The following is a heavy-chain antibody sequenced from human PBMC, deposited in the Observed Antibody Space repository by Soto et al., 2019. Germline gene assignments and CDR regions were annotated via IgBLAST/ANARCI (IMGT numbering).Heavy chain of an antibody. D-gene: IGHD6-13*01. Sequence: QVQLVQSGAEVKKPGSSVKVSCKASGGTFSSYAISWVRQAPGQGLEWMGGIIPILGTANYAQKFQGRVTFHADESKSRAYMELSSLGSEEAVVYYCARDRGSDSSSWFGRGPKWFAPWGEGTLVTVSS. CDR2: IIPILGTA. CDR3: ARDRGSDSSSWFGRGPKWFAP. CDR1: GGTFSSYA. J-gene: IGHJ5*02. V-gene: IGHV1-69*01.